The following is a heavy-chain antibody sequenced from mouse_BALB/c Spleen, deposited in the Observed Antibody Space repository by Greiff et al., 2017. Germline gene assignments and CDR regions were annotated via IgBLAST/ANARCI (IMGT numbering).Heavy chain of an antibody. CDR1: GFNIKDTY. CDR2: IDPANGNT. J-gene: IGHJ2*01. D-gene: IGHD1-1*01. V-gene: IGHV14-3*02. Sequence: EVQLQQSGAELVKPGASVKLSCTASGFNIKDTYMHWVKQRPEQGLEWIGRIDPANGNTKYDPKFQGKATIQADTSYNTAYLPLSSLTSEDTAVYYCARADYYGSSYDFDYWGQGTTLTVSS. CDR3: ARADYYGSSYDFDY.